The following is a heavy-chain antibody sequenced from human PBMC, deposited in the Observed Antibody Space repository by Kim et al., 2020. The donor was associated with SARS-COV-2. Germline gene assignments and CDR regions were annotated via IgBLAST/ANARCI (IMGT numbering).Heavy chain of an antibody. D-gene: IGHD1-1*01. J-gene: IGHJ6*02. V-gene: IGHV3-30*15. CDR2: ISDEGRRT. Sequence: GGSLRLSCAASTFTLSRFPIHWVRQAPGKGLEWVAVISDEGRRTTYADSVRGRFSISGDNSQNTVYLQMSTLRTEDTAVYFCARDVTTSYNSGRYYIGLAVWGQGTTVTVS. CDR1: TFTLSRFP. CDR3: ARDVTTSYNSGRYYIGLAV.